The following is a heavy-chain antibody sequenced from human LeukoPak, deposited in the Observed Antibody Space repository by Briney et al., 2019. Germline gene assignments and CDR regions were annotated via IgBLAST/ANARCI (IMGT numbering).Heavy chain of an antibody. CDR3: ARDPDSGYGNWFDP. CDR1: GGSFSGYY. J-gene: IGHJ5*02. CDR2: INHSGST. D-gene: IGHD5-12*01. Sequence: SETLSLTCAVYGGSFSGYYWSWIRQPPGKGLEWIGEINHSGSTNYNPSLKSRVTISVDTSKNQFPLKLSSVTAADTAVYYCARDPDSGYGNWFDPWGQGTLVTVSS. V-gene: IGHV4-34*01.